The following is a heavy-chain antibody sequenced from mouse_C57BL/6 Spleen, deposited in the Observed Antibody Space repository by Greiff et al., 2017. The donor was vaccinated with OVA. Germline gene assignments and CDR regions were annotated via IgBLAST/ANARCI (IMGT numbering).Heavy chain of an antibody. Sequence: QVQLQQSGPELVKPGASVKISCKASGYSFTSYYIHWVKQRPGKGLEWIGRIYPGDGDTNYNGKFKGKATLTADKSSSTAYMQLSSLTSEDSAVYFCARKNYYGSSYQDYFDYWGQGTTLTVSS. D-gene: IGHD1-1*01. CDR1: GYSFTSYY. CDR3: ARKNYYGSSYQDYFDY. V-gene: IGHV1-82*01. CDR2: IYPGDGDT. J-gene: IGHJ2*01.